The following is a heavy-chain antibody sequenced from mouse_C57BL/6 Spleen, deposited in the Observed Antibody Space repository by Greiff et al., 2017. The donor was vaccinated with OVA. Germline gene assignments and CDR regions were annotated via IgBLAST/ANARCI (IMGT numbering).Heavy chain of an antibody. D-gene: IGHD4-1*01. V-gene: IGHV1-4*01. CDR2: INPSSGYT. J-gene: IGHJ2*01. CDR1: GYTFTSYT. CDR3: ARRANWDFDY. Sequence: VQLVESGAELARPGASVKMSCKASGYTFTSYTMHWVKQRPGQGLEWIGYINPSSGYTKYNQKFKDKATLTADKSSSTAYMQLSSLTSEDSAVYYCARRANWDFDYWGQGTTLTVSS.